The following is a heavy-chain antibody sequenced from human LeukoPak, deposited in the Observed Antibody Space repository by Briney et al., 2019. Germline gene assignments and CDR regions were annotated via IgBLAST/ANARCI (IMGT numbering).Heavy chain of an antibody. D-gene: IGHD3-3*01. CDR2: ISSSSSII. V-gene: IGHV3-48*01. CDR1: GFTFSSYS. J-gene: IGHJ4*02. CDR3: AREFWSGYCTSDY. Sequence: GGSLRLSCAASGFTFSSYSMNWVRQAPGKGLEWVSYISSSSSIIYYTDSVKGRFTISRDNAKNSLYLQMNSLRAEDTAVYYCAREFWSGYCTSDYWGQGTLVTVSS.